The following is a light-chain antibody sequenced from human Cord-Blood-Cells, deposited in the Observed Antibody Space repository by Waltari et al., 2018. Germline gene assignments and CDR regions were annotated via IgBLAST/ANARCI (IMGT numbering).Light chain of an antibody. J-gene: IGLJ2*01. V-gene: IGLV2-23*02. CDR3: CAYAGSSTYLV. CDR1: SSDVGSYKL. CDR2: EVS. Sequence: SALTQPASVSGSPGQSITTSCTGTSSDVGSYKLVSWYQQHPGKAPKRMLYEVSKRSSGVSKRFAGSNSDNPTSRTIPALPAEEEAEYYCCAYAGSSTYLVVGGGTKLTVL.